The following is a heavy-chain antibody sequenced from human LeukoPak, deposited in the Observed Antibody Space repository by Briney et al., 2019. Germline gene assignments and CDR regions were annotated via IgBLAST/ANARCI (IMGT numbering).Heavy chain of an antibody. J-gene: IGHJ4*02. CDR1: GFTFSRYA. CDR2: ISYDANIGSNK. Sequence: GGSLRLSCAPSGFTFSRYAMHWVRQAPGKGLEWVALISYDANIGSNKYYADSVKGRFTISRDNSKNTLYLQMNSLRAEDTAVYYCAREAGYSSGWYYYWGQGTLVTVSS. V-gene: IGHV3-30-3*01. D-gene: IGHD6-19*01. CDR3: AREAGYSSGWYYY.